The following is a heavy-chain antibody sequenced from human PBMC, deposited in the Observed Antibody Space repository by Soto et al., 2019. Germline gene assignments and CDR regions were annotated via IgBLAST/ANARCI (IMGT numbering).Heavy chain of an antibody. Sequence: ASVKVSCKVSGYTLTELSMHWVRQAPGKGLEWMGGFDPEDGETIYAQKFQGRVTMTEDTSTDTAYMELSSLRSEDTAVYYCARDIPEPYYYYYGMDVWGQGTTVTVSS. J-gene: IGHJ6*02. V-gene: IGHV1-24*01. CDR2: FDPEDGET. CDR1: GYTLTELS. D-gene: IGHD2-21*01. CDR3: ARDIPEPYYYYYGMDV.